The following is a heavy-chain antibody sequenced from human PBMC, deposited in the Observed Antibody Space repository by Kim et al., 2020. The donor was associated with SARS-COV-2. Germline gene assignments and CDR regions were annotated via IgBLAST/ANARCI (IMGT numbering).Heavy chain of an antibody. Sequence: GGSLRLSCAASGFTVDDYGMSWVRQAPGKGLEWVSGINWNGGSTGDADAVKGRFTISRDNAKNSLYLQMNSLRAEDTALYHCARDQGEDAVDIWGHGTLVTVSS. V-gene: IGHV3-20*01. J-gene: IGHJ3*02. CDR2: INWNGGST. CDR3: ARDQGEDAVDI. CDR1: GFTVDDYG. D-gene: IGHD3-16*01.